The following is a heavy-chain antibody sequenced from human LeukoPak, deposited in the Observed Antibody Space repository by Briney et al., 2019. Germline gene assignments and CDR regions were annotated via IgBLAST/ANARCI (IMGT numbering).Heavy chain of an antibody. CDR3: ARQSYYYDSSGHYVYYFDY. V-gene: IGHV3-11*01. J-gene: IGHJ4*02. D-gene: IGHD3-22*01. CDR1: GFTFSDYY. CDR2: ISSSGSTI. Sequence: PGGSLRLSCAASGFTFSDYYMSWIRQAPGKGLEWVSYISSSGSTIYYADSVKGRLTISRDNAKNSLYLQMSSLRAEDTAVYYCARQSYYYDSSGHYVYYFDYWGQGTLVTVSS.